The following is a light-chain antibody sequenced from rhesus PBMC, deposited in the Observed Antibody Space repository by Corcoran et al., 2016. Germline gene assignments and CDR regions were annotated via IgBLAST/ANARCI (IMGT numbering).Light chain of an antibody. J-gene: IGKJ4*01. Sequence: DIQMTQSPSSLPASVGDRVTITCWESENVKNNINWYQQKPGKAPTLLIYKASTLQSGDPSRFSGSGSRTDYTFPICILRPADVAAYFCLHGYDIPLTFGRASKVELK. CDR3: LHGYDIPLT. CDR1: ENVKNN. CDR2: KAS. V-gene: IGKV1-74*01.